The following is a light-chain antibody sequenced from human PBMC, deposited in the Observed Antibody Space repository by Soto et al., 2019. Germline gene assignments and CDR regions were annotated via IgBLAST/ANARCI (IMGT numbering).Light chain of an antibody. V-gene: IGLV2-14*01. CDR3: ISYRGSDTSYV. CDR2: EVR. Sequence: LTQPASVSGSPGQSITTSCTGTSIDIGSYNYVAWYQQFPGKTPKLIIYEVRNRPSGVSFRFSGSKSGNTASLTISGLQAEDEADYYCISYRGSDTSYVFXTGTKVTVL. CDR1: SIDIGSYNY. J-gene: IGLJ1*01.